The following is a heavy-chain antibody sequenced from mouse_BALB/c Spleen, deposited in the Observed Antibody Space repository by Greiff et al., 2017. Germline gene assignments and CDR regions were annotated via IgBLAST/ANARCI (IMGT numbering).Heavy chain of an antibody. J-gene: IGHJ4*01. CDR2: IYPGGGYT. CDR3: ARWMDY. V-gene: IGHV1-63*02. Sequence: VKLMESGAELVRPGTSVKISCKASGYTFTNYWLGWVKQRPGHGLEWIGDIYPGGGYTNYNEKFKGKATLTADTSSSTAYMQLSSLTSEDSAVYFCARWMDYWGQGTSVTVSS. CDR1: GYTFTNYW.